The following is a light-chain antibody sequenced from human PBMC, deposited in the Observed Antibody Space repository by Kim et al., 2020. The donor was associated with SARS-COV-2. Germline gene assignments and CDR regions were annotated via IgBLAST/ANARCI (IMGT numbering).Light chain of an antibody. V-gene: IGKV3-20*01. Sequence: PGEKATLSCRASQSISTYLAWYQQKPGQAPRLLIFGVSRRATGIPDRFSGSAFGTDFTLTINRLEPEDSAVYYCQQYGSSPSTFGGGTKVDIK. CDR2: GVS. CDR1: QSISTY. CDR3: QQYGSSPST. J-gene: IGKJ4*01.